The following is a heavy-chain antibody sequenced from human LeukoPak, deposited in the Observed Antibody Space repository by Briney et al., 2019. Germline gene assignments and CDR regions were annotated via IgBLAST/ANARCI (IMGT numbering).Heavy chain of an antibody. D-gene: IGHD1-26*01. Sequence: GESLKISCKGSGYSFTSYWIGWVRQMPGKGLEWMGIIYPGDSDTRYSPSFQGQVTISADKSISTAYLQWSSLKASDTAMYYCARPPDPSGSSSAGDYWGQGTLVTVSS. CDR2: IYPGDSDT. J-gene: IGHJ4*02. CDR1: GYSFTSYW. CDR3: ARPPDPSGSSSAGDY. V-gene: IGHV5-51*01.